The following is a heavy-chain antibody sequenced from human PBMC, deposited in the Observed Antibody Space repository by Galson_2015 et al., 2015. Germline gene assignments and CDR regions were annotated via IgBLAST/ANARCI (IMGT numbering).Heavy chain of an antibody. V-gene: IGHV1-3*01. Sequence: SVKVSCKASGYTFTTYSMHWVRQAPGQGLEWMGWINAGNGNTKYSQNFQGRVTSTRDTSANTAYMELSSLTSEDTAVYYCARDDKGYCSGGSCYRWFDPWGQGTLVTVSS. CDR2: INAGNGNT. CDR1: GYTFTTYS. CDR3: ARDDKGYCSGGSCYRWFDP. J-gene: IGHJ5*02. D-gene: IGHD2-15*01.